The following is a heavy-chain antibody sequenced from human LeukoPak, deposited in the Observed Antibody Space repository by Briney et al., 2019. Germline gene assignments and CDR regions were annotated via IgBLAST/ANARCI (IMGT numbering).Heavy chain of an antibody. D-gene: IGHD5-18*01. J-gene: IGHJ3*02. Sequence: SETLSLTCTVSGASITTYYWSWIRQSPDKGLEWIGYMYHTGTSDYNPSLQSRVTISLDTSNNKVPLSLSSVTAADTAVYYCATTRGYSTNDAFEIWGQGTKVTVSS. V-gene: IGHV4-59*01. CDR1: GASITTYY. CDR3: ATTRGYSTNDAFEI. CDR2: MYHTGTS.